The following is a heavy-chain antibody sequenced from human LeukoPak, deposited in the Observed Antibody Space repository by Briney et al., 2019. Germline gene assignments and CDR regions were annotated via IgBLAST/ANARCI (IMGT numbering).Heavy chain of an antibody. D-gene: IGHD6-13*01. J-gene: IGHJ4*02. CDR1: GFTFSSYW. Sequence: LPGGSLRLSCAASGFTFSSYWMHWVRQAPGKGLVWVSRINSDGSSTSYADSVKGRFTISRDNSKNTLYLQMNSLRAEDTAVYYCAKDRGGNGWYSSSWYRGDFDYWGQGTLVTVSS. CDR3: AKDRGGNGWYSSSWYRGDFDY. V-gene: IGHV3-74*01. CDR2: INSDGSST.